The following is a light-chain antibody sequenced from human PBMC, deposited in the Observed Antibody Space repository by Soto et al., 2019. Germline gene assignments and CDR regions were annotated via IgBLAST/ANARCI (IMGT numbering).Light chain of an antibody. J-gene: IGKJ1*01. Sequence: EIVLTQSPGTLSLSPGERATLSCRASQSVSSSFLAWYQHKPGQAPRLIIYGASSRATGIPDRFSGSGSGADFTLTISRLEPEDFAVYYCQQYGSSPTFGQGTKVDIK. V-gene: IGKV3-20*01. CDR3: QQYGSSPT. CDR2: GAS. CDR1: QSVSSSF.